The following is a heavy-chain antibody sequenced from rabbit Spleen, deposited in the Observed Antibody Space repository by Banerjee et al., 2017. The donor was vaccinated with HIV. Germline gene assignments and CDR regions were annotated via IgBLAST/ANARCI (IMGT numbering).Heavy chain of an antibody. CDR2: IGTGSGST. Sequence: QEQLEESGGGLVKPGASLTLTCKASGFSFSSGYYMYWVRQAPGKGLEWIGCIGTGSGSTWYASWAKGRFTISKTSSTTVTLQMTSLTAADTATYFCASGYSDISFNLWGQGTLVTVS. V-gene: IGHV1S45*01. J-gene: IGHJ4*01. D-gene: IGHD1-1*01. CDR1: GFSFSSGYY. CDR3: ASGYSDISFNL.